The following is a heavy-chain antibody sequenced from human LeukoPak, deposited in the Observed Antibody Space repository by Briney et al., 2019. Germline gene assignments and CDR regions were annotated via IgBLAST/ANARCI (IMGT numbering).Heavy chain of an antibody. CDR3: ARDRKYYYGSGSYLGFDL. Sequence: PSETLSLTCTVSGGSISSSSYYWGWIRQPPGKGLEWIGSIYYSGSTYYNPSLKSRVTISVDTSKNQFSLKLSSVTAADTAVYYCARDRKYYYGSGSYLGFDLWGRGTLVTVSS. CDR1: GGSISSSSYY. J-gene: IGHJ2*01. D-gene: IGHD3-10*01. V-gene: IGHV4-39*07. CDR2: IYYSGST.